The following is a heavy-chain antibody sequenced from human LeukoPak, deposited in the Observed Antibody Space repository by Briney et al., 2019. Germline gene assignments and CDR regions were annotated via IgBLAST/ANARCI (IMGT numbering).Heavy chain of an antibody. CDR2: INPNSGGT. Sequence: ASVKVSCKASGYTFTDYYMHWVRQAPGQGLEWMGWINPNSGGTYYVQKFQGRVTMTRDTSISTTYMELSRLTSDDTAVYYCARGAYAEYFQYWGQGTLVTVCS. CDR3: ARGAYAEYFQY. V-gene: IGHV1-2*02. J-gene: IGHJ1*01. D-gene: IGHD4-17*01. CDR1: GYTFTDYY.